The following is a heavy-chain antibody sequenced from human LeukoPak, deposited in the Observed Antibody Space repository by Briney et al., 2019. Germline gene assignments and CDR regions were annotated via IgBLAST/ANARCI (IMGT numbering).Heavy chain of an antibody. D-gene: IGHD3-9*01. Sequence: PGGSLRLSCAASGFTLSTFWMSWVRQAPGKGLEWVANINQEGSEKHYVDSVKGRFTISRDNSKNTLYLQMNSLRAEDTAVYYCAKDILTGYVDYWGQGTLVTVSS. CDR1: GFTLSTFW. CDR3: AKDILTGYVDY. V-gene: IGHV3-7*03. J-gene: IGHJ4*02. CDR2: INQEGSEK.